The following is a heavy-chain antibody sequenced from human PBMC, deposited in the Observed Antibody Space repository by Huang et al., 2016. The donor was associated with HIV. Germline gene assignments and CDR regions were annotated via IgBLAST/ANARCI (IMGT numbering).Heavy chain of an antibody. D-gene: IGHD3-16*01. CDR1: GYKFHIYE. J-gene: IGHJ4*02. CDR3: ARTKGEFDF. Sequence: QIHLVQSGPEVKQPGASGKVSCKASGYKFHIYEITWVRQTPGQGLEWMGWISGDNVSTRVAQKFQDRLTMTTDVSTSTAYLELRSLRLDDTAVYYCARTKGEFDFWGQGALVTVSS. V-gene: IGHV1-18*04. CDR2: ISGDNVST.